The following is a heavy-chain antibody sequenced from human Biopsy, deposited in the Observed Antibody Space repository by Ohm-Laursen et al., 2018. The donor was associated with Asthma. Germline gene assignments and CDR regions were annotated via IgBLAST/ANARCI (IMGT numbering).Heavy chain of an antibody. D-gene: IGHD5-12*01. V-gene: IGHV1-69*01. CDR1: GGSFSNYA. J-gene: IGHJ6*02. CDR3: ARGYSGSDRIVYYYSGMEV. Sequence: SSLKVSCKASGGSFSNYAISWGRQAPRQGPEWMGGLIPVLGTADYAQMFEGRVTITADESTSTAYMELSSLRSEDTAVYYCARGYSGSDRIVYYYSGMEVWGPGTTVTVSS. CDR2: LIPVLGTA.